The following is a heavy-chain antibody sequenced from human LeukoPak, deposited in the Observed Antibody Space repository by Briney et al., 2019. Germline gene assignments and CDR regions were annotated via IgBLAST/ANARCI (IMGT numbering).Heavy chain of an antibody. V-gene: IGHV4-4*07. Sequence: SSETLSLTCTVSGGSISSYYWSWIRQPAGKGLEWIGRIYTSGSTNYNPSLKSRVTMSVDTSKNQFSLKLSSVTAADTAVYYCARDSADYYDSSGHDYWGQGTLVTVSS. CDR2: IYTSGST. J-gene: IGHJ4*02. CDR3: ARDSADYYDSSGHDY. D-gene: IGHD3-22*01. CDR1: GGSISSYY.